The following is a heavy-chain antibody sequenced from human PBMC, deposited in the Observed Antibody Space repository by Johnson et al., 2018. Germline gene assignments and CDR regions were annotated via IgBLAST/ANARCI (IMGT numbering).Heavy chain of an antibody. V-gene: IGHV1-18*01. CDR3: ARGRHITIWDAMDV. D-gene: IGHD3-3*01. Sequence: QVQLVQSGAEVKKPGASVKVSCKASGYTFISCGISWVRQAPGQGLEWMGWINPYNGNTNYAQKLQGRVTMTTDTSPSTAYMGLRSLRCDDTAVYYCARGRHITIWDAMDVWGQGTTVTVSS. J-gene: IGHJ6*02. CDR2: INPYNGNT. CDR1: GYTFISCG.